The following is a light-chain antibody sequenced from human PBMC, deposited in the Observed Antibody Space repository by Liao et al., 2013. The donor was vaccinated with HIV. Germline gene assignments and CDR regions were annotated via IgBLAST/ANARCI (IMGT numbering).Light chain of an antibody. Sequence: SYELTQAPSVSVSPGQTASITCSGDKLGEKNICWYQQKPGQSPVAVMYQNNKRPSGIPERFSGSKSGNTATLTISGTQPVDEADYYCQAWDFTTSFVFGTGTKVTVL. CDR3: QAWDFTTSFV. CDR1: KLGEKN. J-gene: IGLJ1*01. CDR2: QNN. V-gene: IGLV3-1*01.